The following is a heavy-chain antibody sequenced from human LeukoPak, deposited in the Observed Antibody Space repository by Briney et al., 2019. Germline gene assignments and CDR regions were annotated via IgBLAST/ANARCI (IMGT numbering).Heavy chain of an antibody. CDR2: INPNSGGT. J-gene: IGHJ2*01. V-gene: IGHV1-2*04. Sequence: ASVKVSCKASGYTFTGYYMHWVRQAPGQGLEWMGWINPNSGGTNYAQKFQGWVTMTRDTSISTAYMELSRLRSDDTAVYYCARGAVAGTEEGRAPPPSSYWYFDLWGRGTLVTVSS. CDR1: GYTFTGYY. CDR3: ARGAVAGTEEGRAPPPSSYWYFDL. D-gene: IGHD6-19*01.